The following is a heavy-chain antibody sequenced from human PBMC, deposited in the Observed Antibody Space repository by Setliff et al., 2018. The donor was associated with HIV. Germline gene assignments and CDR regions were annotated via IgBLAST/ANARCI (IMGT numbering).Heavy chain of an antibody. CDR1: GYFFSEFY. Sequence: ASVKVSCKTSGYFFSEFYIHWVQQAPGKGLEWMGRVNPEDGETIYAEKFQGRVTITTDTSTDTAYMELSSLRFDDTAVYYCARSGGGWYNWFETWGPGTPVTVSS. CDR2: VNPEDGET. V-gene: IGHV1-69-2*01. D-gene: IGHD3-16*01. J-gene: IGHJ5*02. CDR3: ARSGGGWYNWFET.